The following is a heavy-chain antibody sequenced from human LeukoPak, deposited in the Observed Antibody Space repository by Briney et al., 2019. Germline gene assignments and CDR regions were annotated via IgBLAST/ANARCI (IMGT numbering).Heavy chain of an antibody. J-gene: IGHJ4*02. Sequence: PGGSLRLSCAASGFTFSSYGIQWVRQAPGKGLEWVTFIRHDGTNQHYGDSVKGRFTISRDNLKNTVFLQMNRVRAEDTAVYFCARSRNVRTFDYWGQGTLVAVSS. CDR2: IRHDGTNQ. CDR3: ARSRNVRTFDY. CDR1: GFTFSSYG. V-gene: IGHV3-30*02.